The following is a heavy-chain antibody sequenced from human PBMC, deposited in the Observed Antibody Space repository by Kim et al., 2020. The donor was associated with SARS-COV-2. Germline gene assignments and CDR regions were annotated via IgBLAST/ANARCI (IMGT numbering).Heavy chain of an antibody. CDR3: ARDDRPLYCSGGSCYSFWSGFGMNV. CDR1: GGSISSSNW. D-gene: IGHD2-15*01. CDR2: IYHSGST. V-gene: IGHV4-4*02. J-gene: IGHJ6*02. Sequence: SETLSLTCAVSGGSISSSNWWSWVRQPPGKGLEWIGEIYHSGSTNYNPSLKSRVTISVDKSKNQFSLKLSSVTAADTAVYYCARDDRPLYCSGGSCYSFWSGFGMNVWGQGTAVTVSS.